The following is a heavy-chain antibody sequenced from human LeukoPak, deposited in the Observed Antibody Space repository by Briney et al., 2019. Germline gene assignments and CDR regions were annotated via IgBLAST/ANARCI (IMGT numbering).Heavy chain of an antibody. CDR2: IFYSGST. J-gene: IGHJ4*02. V-gene: IGHV4-59*11. Sequence: SETLSLTCTVSGGSISSHYWSWIRQPPGKGLEWIAYIFYSGSTNYNPSLKNRVTISVDTSKNQFSLKLSSVTAADTAVYYCARGAPASIYYFDYWGQGALVIVSS. CDR1: GGSISSHY. D-gene: IGHD2-15*01. CDR3: ARGAPASIYYFDY.